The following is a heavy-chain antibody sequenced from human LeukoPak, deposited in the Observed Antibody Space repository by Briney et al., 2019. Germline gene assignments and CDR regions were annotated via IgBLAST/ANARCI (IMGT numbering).Heavy chain of an antibody. Sequence: PGGSLRLSCAASGFTFSNYAMHWVRQAPGKGLEWVAVISYDGSNKYYADSVKGRFTISRDNSKNTLYLQMNSLRAEDTAVYYCARDSSGWSFDIWGQGTMVTVSS. D-gene: IGHD6-19*01. V-gene: IGHV3-30-3*01. J-gene: IGHJ3*02. CDR1: GFTFSNYA. CDR2: ISYDGSNK. CDR3: ARDSSGWSFDI.